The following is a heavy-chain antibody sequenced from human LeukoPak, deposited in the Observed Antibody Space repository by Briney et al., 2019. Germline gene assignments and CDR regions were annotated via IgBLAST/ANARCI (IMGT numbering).Heavy chain of an antibody. CDR2: ISAYNGNT. J-gene: IGHJ3*02. D-gene: IGHD6-6*01. CDR1: GGTFSSYA. CDR3: ARGYSSSPDAFDI. Sequence: GASVKVSCKASGGTFSSYAISWVRQAPGQGLEWMGWISAYNGNTNYAQKFQGRVTMTEDTSTDTAYMELSSLRSEDTAVYYCARGYSSSPDAFDIWGQGTMVTVSS. V-gene: IGHV1-18*01.